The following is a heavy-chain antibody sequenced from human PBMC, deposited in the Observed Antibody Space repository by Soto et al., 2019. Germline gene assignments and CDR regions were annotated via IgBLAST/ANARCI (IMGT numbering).Heavy chain of an antibody. CDR2: IWYDGSNK. V-gene: IGHV3-33*01. J-gene: IGHJ6*02. CDR3: ARDFSGMDV. Sequence: QVQLVESGGGVVQPGRSLRLSCAASGFTFSSYGMHWVRQAPGKGLEWVVVIWYDGSNKYYADSVKGRFTISRDNSKNTLYLQMNSLRAEDTAVYYCARDFSGMDVWGQGTTVTVSS. CDR1: GFTFSSYG.